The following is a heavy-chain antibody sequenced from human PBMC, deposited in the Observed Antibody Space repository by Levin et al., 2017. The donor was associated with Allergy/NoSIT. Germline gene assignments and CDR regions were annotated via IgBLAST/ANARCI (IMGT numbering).Heavy chain of an antibody. V-gene: IGHV4-59*01. CDR2: IYYSGST. Sequence: TPSETLSLTCIVSGASISSYHWSWIRQPPGKGLEWIGYIYYSGSTNYNPSLKSRVTMSVDTSRNQFSLTLNSVTAADTAVYYCARDRVVASSGTYYYYGMAVWGQGTTVTVSS. CDR1: GASISSYH. CDR3: ARDRVVASSGTYYYYGMAV. J-gene: IGHJ6*02. D-gene: IGHD2-15*01.